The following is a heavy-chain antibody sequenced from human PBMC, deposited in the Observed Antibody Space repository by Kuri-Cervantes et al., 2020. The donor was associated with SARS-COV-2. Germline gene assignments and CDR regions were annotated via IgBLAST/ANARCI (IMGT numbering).Heavy chain of an antibody. CDR1: GFTFSSYS. CDR2: ISSGSSTV. D-gene: IGHD2-2*01. J-gene: IGHJ6*02. Sequence: GESLKISCAASGFTFSSYSMNWVRQAPGKGLEWISYISSGSSTVYYADSVKCRFTISRDNAKNSRYLQMNSMRAEDTAVYYCARGGDIVVLPAAIGYYYGMDVWGQGTTVTVSS. V-gene: IGHV3-48*01. CDR3: ARGGDIVVLPAAIGYYYGMDV.